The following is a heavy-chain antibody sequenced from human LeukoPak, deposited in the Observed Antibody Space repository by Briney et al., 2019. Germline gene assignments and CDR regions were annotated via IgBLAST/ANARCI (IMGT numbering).Heavy chain of an antibody. J-gene: IGHJ4*02. V-gene: IGHV3-48*03. CDR3: ARDGGIAAAGIFDY. CDR2: ISSSGSTI. CDR1: GFTFSSHE. D-gene: IGHD6-13*01. Sequence: GGSLRLSCAASGFTFSSHEMNWVRQAPGKGLEGVSYISSSGSTIYYADSVKGRFTISRDNAKNSLYLQMNSLRAEDTAVYYCARDGGIAAAGIFDYWGQGTLVTVSS.